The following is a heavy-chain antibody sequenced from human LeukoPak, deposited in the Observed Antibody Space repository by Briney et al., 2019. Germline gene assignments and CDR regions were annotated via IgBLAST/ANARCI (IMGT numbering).Heavy chain of an antibody. CDR1: GFTFSSYA. V-gene: IGHV3-23*01. CDR2: ISGSGGST. CDR3: ARDVDSGYGSFDY. D-gene: IGHD5-12*01. Sequence: PGGSLRLSCAASGFTFSSYAMSWVRQAPGKGLEWVSAISGSGGSTYYADSVKGRFTISRDNSKNTLYLQMNSLRAEDTAVYYCARDVDSGYGSFDYWGQGTLVTVSS. J-gene: IGHJ4*02.